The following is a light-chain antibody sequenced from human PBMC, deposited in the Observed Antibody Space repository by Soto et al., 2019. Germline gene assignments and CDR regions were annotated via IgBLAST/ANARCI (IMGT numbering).Light chain of an antibody. CDR3: QQFGRSPPSWT. V-gene: IGKV3-20*01. J-gene: IGKJ1*01. Sequence: ETVLTQSPGTPSLSPGERATLSCRASQSVSSNYLAWYQQKPGQAPRLLIYGASTRATGIPDRFSGSGSGTDFTLTISRLEPEDFAVYYCQQFGRSPPSWTFGHGTKVEIK. CDR1: QSVSSNY. CDR2: GAS.